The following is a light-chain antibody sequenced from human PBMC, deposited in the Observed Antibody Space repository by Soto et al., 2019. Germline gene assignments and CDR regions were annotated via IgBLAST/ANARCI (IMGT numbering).Light chain of an antibody. J-gene: IGKJ2*02. CDR1: QSVSSY. CDR2: DAS. Sequence: EIVLTQSPATLSLSPGERATLSCRASQSVSSYLAWYQQKPGQAPRLLIYDASNRATGIPARFSGSGSGTXXXXXXSXXXPEDFAVYYCQQRSNWPRGTFGQGTKLEIK. V-gene: IGKV3-11*01. CDR3: QQRSNWPRGT.